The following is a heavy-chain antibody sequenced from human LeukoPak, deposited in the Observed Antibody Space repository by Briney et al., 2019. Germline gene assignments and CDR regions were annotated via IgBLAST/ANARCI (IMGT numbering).Heavy chain of an antibody. CDR1: GGSISCSNW. J-gene: IGHJ2*01. Sequence: PSETLSLTCAVSGGSISCSNWWSWVRQPPGKGLEWIGEIYHSGSTNYNPSLKSRVTISVDKSKNQFSLKLSSVTAADTAVYYCARPPANWAYWYFDLWGRGTLVTVSS. V-gene: IGHV4-4*02. CDR2: IYHSGST. D-gene: IGHD7-27*01. CDR3: ARPPANWAYWYFDL.